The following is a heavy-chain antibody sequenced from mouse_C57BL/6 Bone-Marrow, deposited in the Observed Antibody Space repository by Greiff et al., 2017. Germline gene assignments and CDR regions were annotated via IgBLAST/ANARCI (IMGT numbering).Heavy chain of an antibody. CDR1: GYTFTDYY. D-gene: IGHD1-1*01. CDR3: ARSDYGSSYVYAMGY. J-gene: IGHJ4*01. Sequence: VQVVESGPELVKPGASVKISCKASGYTFTDYYINWVKQRPGQGLEWIGWIFPGSGSTYYNEKFKGKATLTVDKSSSTAYMLLSSLTSEDSAVYFCARSDYGSSYVYAMGYWGQGTSVTVSS. CDR2: IFPGSGST. V-gene: IGHV1-75*01.